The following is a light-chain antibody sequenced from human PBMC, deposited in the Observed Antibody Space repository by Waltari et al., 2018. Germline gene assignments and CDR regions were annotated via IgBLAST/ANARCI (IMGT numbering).Light chain of an antibody. V-gene: IGLV1-40*01. CDR1: GSNIGAGYD. CDR3: QSYDTSLRVV. Sequence: QSVLTQPPSVSGAPGQRVTISCTGSGSNIGAGYDVHWYQQLPRAAPKLLIYDSTSRPLGVPDRFFGSTSGTSASLAITGLQAEDEADYYCQSYDTSLRVVFGGGTKLTVL. J-gene: IGLJ3*02. CDR2: DST.